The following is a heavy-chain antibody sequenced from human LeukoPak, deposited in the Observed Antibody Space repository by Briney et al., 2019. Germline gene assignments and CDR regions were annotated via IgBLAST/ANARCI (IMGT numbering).Heavy chain of an antibody. CDR3: ARDPGYSYGMDV. J-gene: IGHJ6*02. V-gene: IGHV3-21*01. CDR1: GFTFSSYS. CDR2: ISSSSSYI. Sequence: GGSLRLSCAAYGFTFSSYSMNWVRQAPGKGLEWVSSISSSSSYIYYADSVKGRFTISRDNAKNSLYLQMNSLRAEDTAVYYCARDPGYSYGMDVWGQGTTVTVSS. D-gene: IGHD5-18*01.